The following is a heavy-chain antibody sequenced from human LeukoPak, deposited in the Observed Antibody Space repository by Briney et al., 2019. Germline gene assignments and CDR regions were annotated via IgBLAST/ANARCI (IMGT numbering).Heavy chain of an antibody. V-gene: IGHV1-69*05. J-gene: IGHJ4*02. CDR3: ARGGYDFWSGYYGY. Sequence: GASVKVSCKASGGTFSSYAISWVRQAPGQGLEWMGGIIPIFGTANYAQKFQGRVTITTDESTSTAYMELSSLRSEDTAVYYCARGGYDFWSGYYGYWGQGTLVTVSS. CDR2: IIPIFGTA. CDR1: GGTFSSYA. D-gene: IGHD3-3*01.